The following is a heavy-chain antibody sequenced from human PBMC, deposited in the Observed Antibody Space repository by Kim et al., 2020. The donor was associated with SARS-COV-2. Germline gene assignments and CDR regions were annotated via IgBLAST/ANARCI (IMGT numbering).Heavy chain of an antibody. J-gene: IGHJ4*02. CDR3: AREELDVITMVRGVCPVDPLDY. CDR1: GFTFSSYA. D-gene: IGHD3-10*01. Sequence: GGSLRLSCAASGFTFSSYAMHWVRQAPGKGLEWVAVISYDGSNKYYADSVKGRFTISRDNSKNTLYLQMNSLRAEDTAVYYCAREELDVITMVRGVCPVDPLDYWGQGTLVTVSS. CDR2: ISYDGSNK. V-gene: IGHV3-30-3*01.